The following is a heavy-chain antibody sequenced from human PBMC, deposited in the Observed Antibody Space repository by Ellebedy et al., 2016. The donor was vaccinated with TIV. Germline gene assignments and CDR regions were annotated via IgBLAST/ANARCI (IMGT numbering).Heavy chain of an antibody. CDR2: IDTEGSST. CDR1: GFTFSNHG. V-gene: IGHV3-74*01. J-gene: IGHJ2*01. Sequence: GESLKISCAASGFTFSNHGMHWVRHAPGKGLVWVSRIDTEGSSTTYADSVKGRFTISRDNAKNTLYLQMNSHKTEDTAVYYCARERNYYFDLWGRGTLVTVSS. D-gene: IGHD1-7*01. CDR3: ARERNYYFDL.